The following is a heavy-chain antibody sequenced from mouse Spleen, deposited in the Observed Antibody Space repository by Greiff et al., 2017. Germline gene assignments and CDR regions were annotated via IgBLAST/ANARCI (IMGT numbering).Heavy chain of an antibody. J-gene: IGHJ3*01. D-gene: IGHD2-4*01. V-gene: IGHV1-19*01. CDR2: INPYNGGT. Sequence: VQLKQSGPVLVKPGASVKMSCKASGYTFTDYYMNWVKQSHGKSLEWIGVINPYNGGTSYNQKFKGKATLTVDKSSSTAYMELNSLTSEDSAVYYCARSATMITTWGFAYWGQGTLVTVSA. CDR3: ARSATMITTWGFAY. CDR1: GYTFTDYY.